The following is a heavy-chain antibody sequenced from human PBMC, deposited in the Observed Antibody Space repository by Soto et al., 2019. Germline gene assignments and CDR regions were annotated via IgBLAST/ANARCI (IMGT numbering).Heavy chain of an antibody. J-gene: IGHJ5*02. D-gene: IGHD1-26*01. CDR2: IYTSGST. V-gene: IGHV4-4*07. CDR3: ARARIVGPNKWFDP. Sequence: KTSETLSLTCTVSGGSISSYYWSWIRQPAGKGLEWIGRIYTSGSTNYNPSLKSRVTMSVDTSKNQFSLKLSSVTAADTAVYYCARARIVGPNKWFDPWGQGTLVTVSS. CDR1: GGSISSYY.